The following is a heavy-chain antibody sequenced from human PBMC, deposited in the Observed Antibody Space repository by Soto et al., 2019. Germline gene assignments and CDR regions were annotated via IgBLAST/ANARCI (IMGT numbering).Heavy chain of an antibody. CDR3: ARHLLGYCSGGSCPFDY. Sequence: QVQLQESGPGLVKPSETLSLTCTVSGGSISSYYWSWIRQPPGKGLEWIGYIYYSGSTNYNPSLKSRVTISVDTSKNQFSLTLSAVTAADTAVYYCARHLLGYCSGGSCPFDYWGQGTLVTVSS. V-gene: IGHV4-59*08. CDR2: IYYSGST. D-gene: IGHD2-15*01. J-gene: IGHJ4*02. CDR1: GGSISSYY.